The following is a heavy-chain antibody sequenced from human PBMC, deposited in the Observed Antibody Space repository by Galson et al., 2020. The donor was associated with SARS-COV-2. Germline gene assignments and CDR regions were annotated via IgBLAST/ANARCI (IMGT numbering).Heavy chain of an antibody. V-gene: IGHV3-33*01. J-gene: IGHJ4*02. D-gene: IGHD2-21*02. CDR1: GFTLSSYG. CDR2: EWYDGISK. Sequence: GESLKLSCAASGFTLSSYGMHWVRQAHGQGMEWVATEWYDGISKYFADSVKGRFTISRDSSENTLYLQMNSLRVEDTAVYYCARAGGNYYPYFDYWGQGTLVTVSS. CDR3: ARAGGNYYPYFDY.